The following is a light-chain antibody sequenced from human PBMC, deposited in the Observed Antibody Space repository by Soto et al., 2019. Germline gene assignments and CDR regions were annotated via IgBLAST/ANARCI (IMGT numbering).Light chain of an antibody. Sequence: VLTQSAATLPLALRGRAALTTRASQSVSSYLAWYQQKPGQAPRLLIYDASNRATGIPARFSGSGSGTDFTLTISSLEPEDFAVYYCQQRSNWPLTFGGGTKVDIK. CDR2: DAS. CDR3: QQRSNWPLT. J-gene: IGKJ4*01. CDR1: QSVSSY. V-gene: IGKV3-11*01.